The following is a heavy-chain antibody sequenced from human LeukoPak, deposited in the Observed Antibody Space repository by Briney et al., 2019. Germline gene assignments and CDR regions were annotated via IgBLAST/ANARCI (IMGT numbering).Heavy chain of an antibody. CDR3: ARDWRSSTSCYQNWFDP. CDR2: ISTYNGNT. J-gene: IGHJ5*02. CDR1: GYTFSTYG. D-gene: IGHD2-2*01. Sequence: ASVKVSCKASGYTFSTYGISWVRQAPGQGLEWVGWISTYNGNTNYAQRLQDRVTMTTDTSTSTAYMELRSLRSDDTAVYYCARDWRSSTSCYQNWFDPWGQGTLVTVSS. V-gene: IGHV1-18*01.